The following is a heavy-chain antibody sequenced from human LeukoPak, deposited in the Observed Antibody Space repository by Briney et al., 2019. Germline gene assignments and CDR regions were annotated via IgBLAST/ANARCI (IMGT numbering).Heavy chain of an antibody. CDR3: ARARFDRYCSSTSCSNPDWFDP. Sequence: GASVKVSCKASGYTFTSYYMHWVRQAPGQGLEWMGIINPSGGSTSYAQKFQGRVTMTRDMSTSTVYMELSSLRSEDTAVYYCARARFDRYCSSTSCSNPDWFDPWGQGTLVTVSS. CDR2: INPSGGST. V-gene: IGHV1-46*01. D-gene: IGHD2-2*01. J-gene: IGHJ5*02. CDR1: GYTFTSYY.